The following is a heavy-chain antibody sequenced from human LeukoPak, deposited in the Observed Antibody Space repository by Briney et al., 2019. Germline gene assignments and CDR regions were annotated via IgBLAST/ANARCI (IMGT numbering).Heavy chain of an antibody. V-gene: IGHV3-23*01. CDR1: GFTFSSYA. Sequence: PGGSLRLSCAASGFTFSSYAMSWVRQAPGKGLEWVSAISGSGGSTYYADSVKGRFTISRDNSKNTLYLQMNSLRAEDTAVYYCAKDQVPRTYYYDSSGYSIDYWGQGTLVTVSS. D-gene: IGHD3-22*01. CDR3: AKDQVPRTYYYDSSGYSIDY. CDR2: ISGSGGST. J-gene: IGHJ4*02.